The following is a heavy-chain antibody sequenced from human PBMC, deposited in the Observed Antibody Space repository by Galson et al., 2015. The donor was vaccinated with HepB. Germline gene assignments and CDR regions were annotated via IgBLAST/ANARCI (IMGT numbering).Heavy chain of an antibody. Sequence: SLRLSCAASGFTFNVFSMSWVRQAPGKGLEWVSYIGGSGNTMYYADSVKGRFTISRDNARSSLYLHMNSLRDEDTAIYYCARDRDTSGWYDSWGQGALVTVSS. V-gene: IGHV3-48*02. CDR2: IGGSGNTM. D-gene: IGHD6-19*01. CDR1: GFTFNVFS. CDR3: ARDRDTSGWYDS. J-gene: IGHJ5*01.